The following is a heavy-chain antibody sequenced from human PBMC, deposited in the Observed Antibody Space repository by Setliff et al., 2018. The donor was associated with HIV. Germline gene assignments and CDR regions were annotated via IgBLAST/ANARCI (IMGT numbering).Heavy chain of an antibody. V-gene: IGHV4-39*01. D-gene: IGHD5-12*01. J-gene: IGHJ4*02. CDR2: VYYSGST. Sequence: PSETLSLTCTVSGGSIRSSSYYWGWIRQPPGKGLEWIGSVYYSGSTYYNPSLESRVTISADMSKNQFSLKLSSVTAADAAVYYCARRHNDYSLYYFDSWGQGTLGTVS. CDR3: ARRHNDYSLYYFDS. CDR1: GGSIRSSSYY.